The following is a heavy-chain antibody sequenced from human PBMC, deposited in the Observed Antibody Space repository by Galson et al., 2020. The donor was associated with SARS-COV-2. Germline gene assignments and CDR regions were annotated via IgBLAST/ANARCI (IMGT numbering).Heavy chain of an antibody. CDR2: ISGSGGST. D-gene: IGHD3-10*01. J-gene: IGHJ6*02. Sequence: GGSLRLSCAASGFTFSSYAMSWVRQAPGKGLEWVSAISGSGGSTYYADSVKGRFTISRDNSKNTLYLQMNSLRAEDTAVYYCANDPSSSGSGSYPYYYYYYGMDVWGQGTTVTVSS. V-gene: IGHV3-23*01. CDR3: ANDPSSSGSGSYPYYYYYYGMDV. CDR1: GFTFSSYA.